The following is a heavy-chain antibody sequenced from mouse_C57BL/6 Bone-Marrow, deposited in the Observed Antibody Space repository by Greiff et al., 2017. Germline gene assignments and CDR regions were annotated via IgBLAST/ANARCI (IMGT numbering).Heavy chain of an antibody. D-gene: IGHD1-1*01. J-gene: IGHJ1*03. CDR1: GFNIKDDY. V-gene: IGHV14-4*01. CDR2: IDPENGDT. Sequence: VQLQQSGAELVRPGASVKLSCTASGFNIKDDYMHWVKQRPEQGLEWIGWIDPENGDTEYASKFPGKATLTADPSSHTAYLQLSSLTSEDTAVYYCTTDYGSSFPWYFDVWGTGTTVTVSS. CDR3: TTDYGSSFPWYFDV.